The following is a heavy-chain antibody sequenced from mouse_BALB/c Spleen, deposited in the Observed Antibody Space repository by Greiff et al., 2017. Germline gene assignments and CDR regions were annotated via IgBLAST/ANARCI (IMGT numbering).Heavy chain of an antibody. Sequence: VQLQESGAELVRPGALVKLSCKASGFNIKDYYINWVKQKPGQGLEWIGWIYPGSGNTKYNEKFKGKATLTVDTSSSTAYMQLSSLTSEDTAVYFCARRGNSYFDYWGQGTTLTVSS. CDR2: IYPGSGNT. V-gene: IGHV1-84*02. CDR3: ARRGNSYFDY. J-gene: IGHJ2*01. CDR1: GFNIKDYY. D-gene: IGHD2-1*01.